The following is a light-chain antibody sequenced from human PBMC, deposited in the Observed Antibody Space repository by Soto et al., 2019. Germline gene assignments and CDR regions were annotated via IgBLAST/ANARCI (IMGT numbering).Light chain of an antibody. J-gene: IGLJ1*01. CDR1: SSDVGDYNY. V-gene: IGLV2-14*01. CDR3: SSYTSSSTYV. Sequence: QSALTQPASVSGSPGQSITISCTGTSSDVGDYNYVSWYQQVPGKAPTVMIYEVSNRPSGVSNRFSGSKSGITASLTISGLQAEDEADYYCSSYTSSSTYVFGTGTKVTVL. CDR2: EVS.